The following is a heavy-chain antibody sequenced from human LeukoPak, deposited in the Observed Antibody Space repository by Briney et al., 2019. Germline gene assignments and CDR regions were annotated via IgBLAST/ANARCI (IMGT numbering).Heavy chain of an antibody. CDR3: ARDRGLSLAVFDY. D-gene: IGHD1-20*01. V-gene: IGHV3-21*01. J-gene: IGHJ4*02. CDR1: GFTFSSYS. CDR2: ISSSSYI. Sequence: GGSLRLSCAASGFTFSSYSMNWVRQAPGKGLEWVSSISSSSYICYADSVKGRFTISRDNAKNSLYLQMNSLRAEDTAVYYCARDRGLSLAVFDYWGQGTLVTVSS.